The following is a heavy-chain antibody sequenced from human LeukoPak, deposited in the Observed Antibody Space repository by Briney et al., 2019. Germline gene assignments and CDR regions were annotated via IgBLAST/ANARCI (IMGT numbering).Heavy chain of an antibody. D-gene: IGHD2/OR15-2a*01. Sequence: GGSLRLSCAASGFGFSSYGMHWVRQAPGKGLEWVAVIWFDGSKEYYGDSVKGRFSVSRDNSKNMLFLQMNGLRVDDTAVYYCARGPSHYYYFDYWGQGTLVTVSS. CDR1: GFGFSSYG. J-gene: IGHJ4*02. CDR2: IWFDGSKE. CDR3: ARGPSHYYYFDY. V-gene: IGHV3-33*01.